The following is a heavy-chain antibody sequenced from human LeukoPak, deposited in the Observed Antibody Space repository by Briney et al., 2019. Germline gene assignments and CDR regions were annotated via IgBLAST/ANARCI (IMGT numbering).Heavy chain of an antibody. CDR3: ARLSPSCFDY. CDR1: GGSISSSSYY. CDR2: IYYSGST. J-gene: IGHJ4*02. V-gene: IGHV4-39*01. Sequence: PSETLSLTCTVSGGSISSSSYYWGWIRQPPGKGLEWIGSIYYSGSTYYNPSLKSRVTISVDTSKNQFSLKLSSVTAADTAVYYCARLSPSCFDYWGQGTLVTVSS.